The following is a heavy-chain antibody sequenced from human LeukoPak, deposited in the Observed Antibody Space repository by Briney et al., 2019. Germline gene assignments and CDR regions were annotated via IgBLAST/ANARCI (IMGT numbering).Heavy chain of an antibody. CDR1: GFTFSSYA. V-gene: IGHV3-30*04. CDR2: ISYDGSNK. CDR3: ARDSVVGGILTGYPDY. Sequence: GRSLRLSCAASGFTFSSYAMHWARQAPGKGLEWVAVISYDGSNKYYADYVKGRFTISRDNSKNTLYLRRNSLRAGDTVVYYCARDSVVGGILTGYPDYWGEGTLVTVSS. D-gene: IGHD3-9*01. J-gene: IGHJ4*02.